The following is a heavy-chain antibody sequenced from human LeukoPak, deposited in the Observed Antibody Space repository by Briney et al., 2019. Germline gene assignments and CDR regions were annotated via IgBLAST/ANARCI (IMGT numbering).Heavy chain of an antibody. Sequence: ASVKVSCKASGYTFTSYDINWVRQATGQGLEWMGWMNPNSGNTGYAQKFQGRVTMTRNTSISTAYMELSSLRSEDTAVYYCARGRLTRWYYYDSRGYIHYWGQGTLVTVSS. J-gene: IGHJ4*02. CDR2: MNPNSGNT. V-gene: IGHV1-8*01. CDR3: ARGRLTRWYYYDSRGYIHY. CDR1: GYTFTSYD. D-gene: IGHD3-22*01.